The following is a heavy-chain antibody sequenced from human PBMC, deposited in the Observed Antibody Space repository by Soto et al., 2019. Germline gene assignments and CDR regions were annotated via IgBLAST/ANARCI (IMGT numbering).Heavy chain of an antibody. CDR1: GYSVTSYW. CDR3: ARHVGSSWYYYYYGMDV. Sequence: LKISCKGSGYSVTSYWIGWVRQMPGKGLEWMGIIYPGDSDTRYSPSFQGQVTISADKSISTAYLQWSSLKASDTAMYYCARHVGSSWYYYYYGMDVWGQGTTVTVYS. J-gene: IGHJ6*02. D-gene: IGHD6-13*01. CDR2: IYPGDSDT. V-gene: IGHV5-51*01.